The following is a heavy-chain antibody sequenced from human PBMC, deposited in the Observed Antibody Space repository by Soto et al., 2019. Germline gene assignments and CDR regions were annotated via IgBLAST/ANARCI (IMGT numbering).Heavy chain of an antibody. CDR1: GFTFSSYS. Sequence: PGGSLRLSCAASGFTFSSYSMNWVRQAPGKGLEWVSSISSSSSYIYYADSVKGRFTISRDNAKNSLYLQMNSLRAEDTAVYYCARSWFGELSTRLFDYWGQGTLVTVSS. D-gene: IGHD3-10*01. CDR3: ARSWFGELSTRLFDY. J-gene: IGHJ4*02. CDR2: ISSSSSYI. V-gene: IGHV3-21*01.